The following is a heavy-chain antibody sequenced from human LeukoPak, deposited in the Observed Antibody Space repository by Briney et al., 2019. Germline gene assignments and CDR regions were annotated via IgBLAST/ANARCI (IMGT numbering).Heavy chain of an antibody. Sequence: SGPTLVKPTETLTLTCTCSGFSLSTSGVGVGWIRQPPGTALEWPALIYWNDDKRYSPSLKSRLTITKDTSRNQVVLTLTNMDLVDTATYYCTQSRSIWIPPDYWGQGTLVTVSS. J-gene: IGHJ4*02. CDR2: IYWNDDK. V-gene: IGHV2-5*01. CDR3: TQSRSIWIPPDY. D-gene: IGHD5-18*01. CDR1: GFSLSTSGVG.